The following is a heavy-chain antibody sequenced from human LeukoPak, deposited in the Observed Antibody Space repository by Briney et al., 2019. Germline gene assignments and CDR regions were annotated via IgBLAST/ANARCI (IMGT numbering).Heavy chain of an antibody. CDR1: GGSISSGGYY. J-gene: IGHJ6*02. Sequence: SETLSLTCTVSGGSISSGGYYRSWIRQHPGKGLEWIGYIYYSGSTYYNPSLKSRVTISVDTSKNQFSLKLSSVTAADTAVYYCARYLNYANYGMDVWGQGTTVTVSS. CDR3: ARYLNYANYGMDV. D-gene: IGHD5-24*01. V-gene: IGHV4-31*03. CDR2: IYYSGST.